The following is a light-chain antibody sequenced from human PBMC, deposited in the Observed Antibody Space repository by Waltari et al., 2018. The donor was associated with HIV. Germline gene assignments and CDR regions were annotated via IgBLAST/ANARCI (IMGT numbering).Light chain of an antibody. V-gene: IGLV2-8*01. J-gene: IGLJ2*01. Sequence: QSALAQPPSASVSPGQSVTISCTGPSSDVGGYSYVPWYQQHPGKAPKLMIYEVSKRPSGVPDRFSGSKSGNAASLTVSGLQAEDEADYYCSSYAGSNNVIFGGGTKLTVL. CDR1: SSDVGGYSY. CDR2: EVS. CDR3: SSYAGSNNVI.